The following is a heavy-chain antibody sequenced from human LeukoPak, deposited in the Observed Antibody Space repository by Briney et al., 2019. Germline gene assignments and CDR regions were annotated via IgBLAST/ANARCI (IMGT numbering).Heavy chain of an antibody. Sequence: GGSLRLSCAASGLTFSDYYMSWIRQAPGKGLEWVSAISGSGADTHYADSAKGRFNISRDNSKNTVYLQMHSLRADDTAVYYCAFARAGIEAAGFDHWGQGTLVTVSS. CDR2: ISGSGADT. J-gene: IGHJ4*02. D-gene: IGHD6-13*01. V-gene: IGHV3-23*01. CDR1: GLTFSDYY. CDR3: AFARAGIEAAGFDH.